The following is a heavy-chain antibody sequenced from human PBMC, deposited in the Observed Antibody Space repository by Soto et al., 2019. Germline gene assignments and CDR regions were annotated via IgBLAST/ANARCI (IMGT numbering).Heavy chain of an antibody. CDR3: TTDLYDFWSGSTGWLDP. V-gene: IGHV3-15*01. D-gene: IGHD3-3*01. Sequence: GGSLRLSCAASGFTFSNAWMSWVRQAPGKGLEWVGRIKSKTDGGTTDYAAPVKGRFTISRDDSKNTLYLQMNSLKTEDTTVYYCTTDLYDFWSGSTGWLDPWGQGTLVTVSS. CDR1: GFTFSNAW. CDR2: IKSKTDGGTT. J-gene: IGHJ5*02.